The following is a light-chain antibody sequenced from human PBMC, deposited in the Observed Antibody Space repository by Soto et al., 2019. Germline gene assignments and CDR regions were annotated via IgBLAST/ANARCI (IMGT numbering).Light chain of an antibody. CDR2: DAS. Sequence: DIQMTQSPSTLSASVGDRVTITCRASQSISSWLDWYQQKPGKAPKLLIYDASSLESGVQSRFSGSGSGTEFTLTISGLQPDDFATYYCQQYNSYCTFGQGTKVEIK. CDR3: QQYNSYCT. CDR1: QSISSW. J-gene: IGKJ1*01. V-gene: IGKV1-5*01.